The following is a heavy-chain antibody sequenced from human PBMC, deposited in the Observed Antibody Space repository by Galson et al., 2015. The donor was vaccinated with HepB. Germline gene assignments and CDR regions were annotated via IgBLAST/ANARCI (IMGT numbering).Heavy chain of an antibody. J-gene: IGHJ2*01. CDR2: INSGRSSI. CDR3: ASPIVAHSGWYFDL. D-gene: IGHD2-15*01. Sequence: SLRLSCAASGFTFSDYYMTWIRQAPGQGPEWVSYINSGRSSIYHADSVKGRLTLSRANSKNSLYLQMNRLRAEDTAVYYCASPIVAHSGWYFDLWGRGTLVTVSS. CDR1: GFTFSDYY. V-gene: IGHV3-11*01.